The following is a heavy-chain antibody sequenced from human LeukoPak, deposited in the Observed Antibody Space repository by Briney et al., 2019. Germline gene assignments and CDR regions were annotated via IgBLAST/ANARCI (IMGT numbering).Heavy chain of an antibody. D-gene: IGHD6-19*01. CDR2: IWYDGSNK. V-gene: IGHV3-33*01. J-gene: IGHJ4*02. CDR1: GFTFSSYG. CDR3: ARDGSSGWYWVDY. Sequence: GGSLRLSCAASGFTFSSYGMHWVRQAPGKGLEWVAVIWYDGSNKYYADSVKGRFTISRDNSKNTLHLQMNSLRAEDAAVYYCARDGSSGWYWVDYWGQGTLVTVSS.